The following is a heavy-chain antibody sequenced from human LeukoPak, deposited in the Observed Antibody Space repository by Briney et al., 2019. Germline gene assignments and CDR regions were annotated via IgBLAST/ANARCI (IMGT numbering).Heavy chain of an antibody. CDR1: GDIFTGYC. CDR3: ARVDCTNGVCYSPDYYFYGMDV. D-gene: IGHD2-8*01. V-gene: IGHV1-2*02. J-gene: IGHJ6*02. CDR2: SNPNSGGT. Sequence: ASVMVSCKAPGDIFTGYCMNRVRQATGQWLEWMGCSNPNSGGTNYAQKFQGRVTMTTDTSTSTAFMELRSLRSDDTAVYYCARVDCTNGVCYSPDYYFYGMDVWGQGTTVTVSS.